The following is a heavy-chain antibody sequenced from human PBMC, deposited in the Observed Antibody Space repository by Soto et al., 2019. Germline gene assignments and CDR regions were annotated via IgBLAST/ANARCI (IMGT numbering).Heavy chain of an antibody. CDR3: ARTYRGGMDV. Sequence: QVQLVESGGGVVQPGRSLRLSCAASGFTFSSYAMHWVRQAPGKGLEWVAVISYDGSNKYYADSVKGRFTISRDNSKNTLYLQMNSLRAEDTAVYYCARTYRGGMDVWGQGTTVTVSS. CDR2: ISYDGSNK. V-gene: IGHV3-30-3*01. CDR1: GFTFSSYA. J-gene: IGHJ6*02. D-gene: IGHD1-26*01.